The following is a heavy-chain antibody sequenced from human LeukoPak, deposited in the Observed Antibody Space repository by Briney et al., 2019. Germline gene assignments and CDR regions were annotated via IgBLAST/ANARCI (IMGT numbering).Heavy chain of an antibody. J-gene: IGHJ4*02. D-gene: IGHD6-13*01. CDR2: INHSGST. CDR1: GGSFSGYY. CDR3: VAAAAGFDY. V-gene: IGHV4-34*01. Sequence: PSETLSLTCAVYGGSFSGYYWSWIRQPPGKGLEWIGEINHSGSTNYNPSLKSRVTISVDTSKNQFSLKLSSVIAADTAVYYCVAAAAGFDYWGQGTLVTVSS.